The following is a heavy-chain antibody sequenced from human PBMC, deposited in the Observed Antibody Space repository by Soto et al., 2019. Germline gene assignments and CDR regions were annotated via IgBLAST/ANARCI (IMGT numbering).Heavy chain of an antibody. J-gene: IGHJ4*02. V-gene: IGHV5-51*01. CDR3: ARDGRSSTWFFDY. D-gene: IGHD6-13*01. Sequence: GESLKISCQGSGYSFTSHWIGWVRQMPGKGLEWMGIIYPGDSDTGYSPSFQGQVTISVDKSISTAYLQWGSLKASDTAMYYCARDGRSSTWFFDYWGQGTLVTVSS. CDR2: IYPGDSDT. CDR1: GYSFTSHW.